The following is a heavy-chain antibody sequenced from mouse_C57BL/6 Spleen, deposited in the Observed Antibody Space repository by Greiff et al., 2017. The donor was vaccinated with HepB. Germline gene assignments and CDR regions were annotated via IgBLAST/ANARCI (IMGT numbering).Heavy chain of an antibody. Sequence: QVQLQQPGAELVRPGSSVKLSCKASGYTFTSYWMHWVKQRPIQGLEWIGNIDPSDSETHYNQKFKDKATLTVDKSSSTAYMQLSSLTSEDSAVYYCARAYYSNYGSYFDCWGQGTTLTVSS. V-gene: IGHV1-52*01. CDR2: IDPSDSET. J-gene: IGHJ2*01. D-gene: IGHD2-5*01. CDR3: ARAYYSNYGSYFDC. CDR1: GYTFTSYW.